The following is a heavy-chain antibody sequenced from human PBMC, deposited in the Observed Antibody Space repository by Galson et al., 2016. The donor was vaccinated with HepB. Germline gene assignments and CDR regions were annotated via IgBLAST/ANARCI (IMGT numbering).Heavy chain of an antibody. CDR1: GYTFTSYG. CDR3: ARGLGRDYYYYGLDV. CDR2: ISAYNGNT. V-gene: IGHV1-18*01. J-gene: IGHJ6*02. Sequence: SVKVSCKASGYTFTSYGLSWVRQAPGQGLEWMGWISAYNGNTNYAQKLQGRVTMTTDTSTTTAYMELRSLRSDDTALYYCARGLGRDYYYYGLDVWGQGTTVTVSS. D-gene: IGHD5/OR15-5a*01.